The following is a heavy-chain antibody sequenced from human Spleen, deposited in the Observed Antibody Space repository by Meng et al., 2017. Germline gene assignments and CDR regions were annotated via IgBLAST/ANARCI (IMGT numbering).Heavy chain of an antibody. Sequence: SETLSLTCTISGGSIGTDYCSWIRQPPGKGLEWIGYIHHSGSTKYNPSLNTRVTISADTSRNQFSLNLSSVTAADTAVYYCARGGRRTVVVGRGGAAFDYWGQGMLVTVSS. CDR2: IHHSGST. D-gene: IGHD2-21*01. CDR1: GGSIGTDY. CDR3: ARGGRRTVVVGRGGAAFDY. V-gene: IGHV4-59*01. J-gene: IGHJ4*02.